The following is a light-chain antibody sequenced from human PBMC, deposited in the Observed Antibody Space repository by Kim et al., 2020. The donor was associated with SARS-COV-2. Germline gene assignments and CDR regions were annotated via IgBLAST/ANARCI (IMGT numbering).Light chain of an antibody. CDR3: QQYNNWPLT. V-gene: IGKV3-15*01. CDR1: QRVSSY. J-gene: IGKJ4*01. CDR2: GAS. Sequence: EIVMTQSPATLSVSPGERATLSCRASQRVSSYSAWYQQQPGQAPRLLIYGASTRATGIPARFSGSGSGTEFTLTISSLQSEDFAVYYCQQYNNWPLTFGGGTKVDIK.